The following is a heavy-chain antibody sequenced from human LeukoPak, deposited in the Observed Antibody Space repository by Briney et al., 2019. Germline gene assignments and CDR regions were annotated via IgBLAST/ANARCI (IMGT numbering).Heavy chain of an antibody. CDR3: PRARPWDY. CDR1: GFTVSSNY. J-gene: IGHJ4*02. V-gene: IGHV3-66*01. CDR2: IYSGGST. Sequence: GGSLRLSCAASGFTVSSNYMSGVRQAPGEGREWGSVIYSGGSTYYADSVKGRFTISRDNSKNTLYRQMNSLRAEDTAVYYCPRARPWDYWGPGTLVTVSS.